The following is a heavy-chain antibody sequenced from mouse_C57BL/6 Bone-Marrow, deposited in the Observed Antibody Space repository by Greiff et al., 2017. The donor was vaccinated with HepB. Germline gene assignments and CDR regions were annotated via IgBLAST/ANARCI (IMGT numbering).Heavy chain of an antibody. CDR3: ARMPY. CDR2: ISSGGSYT. CDR1: GFTFSSYG. J-gene: IGHJ3*01. V-gene: IGHV5-6*01. Sequence: EVQVVESGGDLVKPGGSLKLSCAASGFTFSSYGMSWVRQTPDKRLEWVATISSGGSYTYYPDSVKGRFTISRDNAKNTLYLQMSSLKSEDTAMYYCARMPYWGQGTLVTVSA.